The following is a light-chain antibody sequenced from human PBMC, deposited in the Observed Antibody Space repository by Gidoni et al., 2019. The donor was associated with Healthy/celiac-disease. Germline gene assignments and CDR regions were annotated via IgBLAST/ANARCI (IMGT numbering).Light chain of an antibody. V-gene: IGLV3-21*04. CDR3: QVWDSSSDHPGV. J-gene: IGLJ2*01. CDR1: NIGSKS. CDR2: YDS. Sequence: SYVLTQPPTVSVAPGKTARITCGGNNIGSKSVHWYQQKPGQAPVLVIYYDSDRPSGIPARFSGSNSGNTATLTIRRVEAGDEADYYCQVWDSSSDHPGVFGGGTKLTVL.